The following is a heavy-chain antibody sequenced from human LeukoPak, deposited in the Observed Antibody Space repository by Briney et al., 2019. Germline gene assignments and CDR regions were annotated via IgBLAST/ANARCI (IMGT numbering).Heavy chain of an antibody. V-gene: IGHV3-53*01. CDR2: IHNDGST. CDR3: ASLARDY. Sequence: PGGSLRLSCAASGFIVSNTHMTWVRQAPGKGLEWVSVIHNDGSTYYADSVKGRFTISRDNSKNMLFLRMNSLRVEDTAVYFCASLARDYWGQGTLVSVSS. CDR1: GFIVSNTH. J-gene: IGHJ4*02. D-gene: IGHD3-3*02.